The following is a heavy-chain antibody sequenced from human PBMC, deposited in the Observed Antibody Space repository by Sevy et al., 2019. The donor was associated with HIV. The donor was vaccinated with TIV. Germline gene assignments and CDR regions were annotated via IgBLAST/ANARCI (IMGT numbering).Heavy chain of an antibody. CDR1: GFTFSSYS. J-gene: IGHJ4*02. Sequence: GGSLRLSCAASGFTFSSYSMNWVRQAPGKGLEWVSSISSSSSYIYYADSVKGRFTISRDNAKNSLYLQMNSLRAEDTVVYYCARDYYDSSGFFDYWGQGTLVTVSS. CDR3: ARDYYDSSGFFDY. V-gene: IGHV3-21*01. CDR2: ISSSSSYI. D-gene: IGHD3-22*01.